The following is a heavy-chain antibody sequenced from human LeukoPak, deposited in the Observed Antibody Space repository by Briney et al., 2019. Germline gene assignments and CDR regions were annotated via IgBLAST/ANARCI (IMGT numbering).Heavy chain of an antibody. D-gene: IGHD2-15*01. Sequence: ASVKVSCKASGYTFTGYYMHWVRQAPGQGLEWMGWINPNTGGTNSARKFQGRVTMTRDTSISTAYMELYRLRSDDTAVYYCARVNLYCLHYGMDVWGQGTTVTVSS. CDR3: ARVNLYCLHYGMDV. J-gene: IGHJ6*02. CDR1: GYTFTGYY. CDR2: INPNTGGT. V-gene: IGHV1-2*02.